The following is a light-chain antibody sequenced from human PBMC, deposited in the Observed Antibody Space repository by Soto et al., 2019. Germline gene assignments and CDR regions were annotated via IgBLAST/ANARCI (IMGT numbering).Light chain of an antibody. CDR2: GAS. Sequence: EIVVTQSPGTLSLSPGEGATLSCRASQSVSSSYLAWYQQKPGQAPRLLIYGASSRATGIPDRFSGSGSGTDFTLTISRLEPEDFAVYYCQQYGRSPPFGQGTKVDIK. CDR1: QSVSSSY. CDR3: QQYGRSPP. V-gene: IGKV3-20*01. J-gene: IGKJ1*01.